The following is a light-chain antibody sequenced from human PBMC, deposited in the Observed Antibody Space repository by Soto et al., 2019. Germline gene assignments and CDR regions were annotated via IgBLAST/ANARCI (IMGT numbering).Light chain of an antibody. CDR3: QQYGRSGT. Sequence: EIMFTQSQGTRSLSQGEIATLSYRASQSVSSSYLAWYQQKPGQAPRLLIYDASNRATGIPARFSGSGSGTDFTLTIRTLEPEDFAVYYCQQYGRSGTFGQGSIVDVK. CDR2: DAS. J-gene: IGKJ1*01. V-gene: IGKV3-20*01. CDR1: QSVSSSY.